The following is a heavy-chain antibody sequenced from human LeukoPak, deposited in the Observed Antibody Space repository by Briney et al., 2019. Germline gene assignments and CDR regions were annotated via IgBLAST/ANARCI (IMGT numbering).Heavy chain of an antibody. CDR3: ARDVMTTVNLDY. V-gene: IGHV4-38-2*02. Sequence: PSETLSLTCTVSGYSISSGYDWGWIRQPPGKGLEWIGSIYHSGSTYYNPSHKSRVTISVDTSKNQFSLKLSSVTAADTAVYYCARDVMTTVNLDYWGQGTLVTVSS. CDR2: IYHSGST. CDR1: GYSISSGYD. D-gene: IGHD4-11*01. J-gene: IGHJ4*02.